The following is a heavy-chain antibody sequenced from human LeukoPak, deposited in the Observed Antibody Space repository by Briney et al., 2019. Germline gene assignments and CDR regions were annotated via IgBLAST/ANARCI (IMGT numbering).Heavy chain of an antibody. D-gene: IGHD2-2*01. CDR2: ISSSSSYK. CDR3: ARDGLVVVPAAIQGATYYYYYGMDV. J-gene: IGHJ6*02. V-gene: IGHV3-21*01. CDR1: GLTFSSYS. Sequence: GGSLRLSCAASGLTFSSYSMNWVRQAPGKGLEWVSSISSSSSYKYYADSVKGRFTISRDNAKNSLYLQMTRLRAEDTAVYYCARDGLVVVPAAIQGATYYYYYGMDVWGQGTTVTVSS.